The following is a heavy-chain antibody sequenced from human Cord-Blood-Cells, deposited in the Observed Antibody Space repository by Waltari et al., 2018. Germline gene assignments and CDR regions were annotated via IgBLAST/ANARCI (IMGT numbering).Heavy chain of an antibody. J-gene: IGHJ5*02. D-gene: IGHD4-17*01. Sequence: QVQLQESGPGLVKSSETLSLTCTVSGYSISSGYYWGWIRQPPGKGLEWIGSIYHSGSTSYTPSLKSRVTISVGTSKNQFSLKLISVTAADTAVYYCATTVTNWFDPWGQGTLVTVSS. CDR1: GYSISSGYY. CDR2: IYHSGST. V-gene: IGHV4-38-2*02. CDR3: ATTVTNWFDP.